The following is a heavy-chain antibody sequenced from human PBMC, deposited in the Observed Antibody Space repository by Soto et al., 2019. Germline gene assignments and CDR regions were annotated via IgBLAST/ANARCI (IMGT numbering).Heavy chain of an antibody. J-gene: IGHJ6*02. CDR2: ISSSSSTI. CDR1: GFTFSSYS. V-gene: IGHV3-48*01. D-gene: IGHD2-15*01. CDR3: ARGASRGGPWVDYYYYGMDV. Sequence: PGGSLRLSCAASGFTFSSYSMNWVRQAPGKGLEWVSYISSSSSTIYYADSVKGRFTISRDNAKNSLYLQMNSLRAEDTAVYYCARGASRGGPWVDYYYYGMDVWGQGTTVTVSS.